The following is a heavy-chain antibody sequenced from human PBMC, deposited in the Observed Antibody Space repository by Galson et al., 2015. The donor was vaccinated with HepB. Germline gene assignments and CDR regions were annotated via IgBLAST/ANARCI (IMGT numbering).Heavy chain of an antibody. CDR2: TYYRSKWYN. CDR3: ARTNWNYGVDRNWFDP. J-gene: IGHJ5*02. CDR1: GDSVSSNSAA. V-gene: IGHV6-1*01. D-gene: IGHD1-7*01. Sequence: CAISGDSVSSNSAAWNWIRQSPSRGLEWLGRTYYRSKWYNDYAVSVKSRITINPDTSKNQFSLQLNSVTPEDTAVYYCARTNWNYGVDRNWFDPWGQGTLVTVSS.